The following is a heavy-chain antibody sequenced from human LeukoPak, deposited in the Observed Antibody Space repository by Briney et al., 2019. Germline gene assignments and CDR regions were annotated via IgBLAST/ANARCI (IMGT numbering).Heavy chain of an antibody. CDR3: ARTYYDILTGYSTGEIDY. D-gene: IGHD3-9*01. Sequence: SETLSLTCAVYGGSFSGYYWSWIRQPPGKGLEWIGEINHSGSTNYNPSLKSRVTISVDTSKNQFSLKLSSVTAADTAVYYCARTYYDILTGYSTGEIDYWGQGTLVTVSS. V-gene: IGHV4-34*01. CDR2: INHSGST. J-gene: IGHJ4*02. CDR1: GGSFSGYY.